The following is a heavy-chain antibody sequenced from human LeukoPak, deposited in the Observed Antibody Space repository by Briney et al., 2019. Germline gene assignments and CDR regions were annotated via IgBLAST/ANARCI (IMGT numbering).Heavy chain of an antibody. J-gene: IGHJ4*02. Sequence: SETLSLTCTVSGGSISSSSYYWGWIRQPPGKGLEWIGSIYYSGSTYYNSSLKSRVTISVDTSKNQFSLKLSSVTAADTAVYYCARLRYSNYLDYWGQGTLVTVSS. CDR3: ARLRYSNYLDY. CDR1: GGSISSSSYY. CDR2: IYYSGST. V-gene: IGHV4-39*01. D-gene: IGHD4-11*01.